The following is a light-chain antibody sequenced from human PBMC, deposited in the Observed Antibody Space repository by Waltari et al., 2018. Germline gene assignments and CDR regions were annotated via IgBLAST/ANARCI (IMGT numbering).Light chain of an antibody. V-gene: IGKV3-11*01. CDR2: DAS. Sequence: IVLTQSPATLSLSPGKRAPLSCRASRSVITYLAWYQQKPGQAPRLLIYDASKRATGIPARFSGSGSGTGFALTISSVEPEDCAVYYCQQRGNWRLTVGQGTRLEIK. CDR1: RSVITY. J-gene: IGKJ5*01. CDR3: QQRGNWRLT.